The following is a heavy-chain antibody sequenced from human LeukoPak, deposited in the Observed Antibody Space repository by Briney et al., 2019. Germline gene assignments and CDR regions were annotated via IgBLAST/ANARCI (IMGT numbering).Heavy chain of an antibody. J-gene: IGHJ4*02. CDR1: GGSISSGSYY. CDR3: ARMSRTSGYYPLIDY. D-gene: IGHD3-22*01. V-gene: IGHV4-61*02. CDR2: IYTSGST. Sequence: SETLSLTCTVSGGSISSGSYYWSWIRQPAGKGLEWIGRIYTSGSTNYNPSLKSRVTISVDTSKNQFSLKLSSVTAADTAVYYCARMSRTSGYYPLIDYWGQGTLVTVSS.